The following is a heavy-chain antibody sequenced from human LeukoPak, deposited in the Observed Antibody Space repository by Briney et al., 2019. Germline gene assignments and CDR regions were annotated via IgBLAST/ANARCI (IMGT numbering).Heavy chain of an antibody. Sequence: QSGGSLRLSCAASGFTFSSYWMHWVRQASGKGLVWVSRINSDGSSTNYADSVKGRFTVSRDNAKKTLYLQMSSLRAEDTAVYYCARGVSSRSLRASHDYWGQGTLVTVSS. J-gene: IGHJ4*02. CDR2: INSDGSST. D-gene: IGHD5/OR15-5a*01. CDR3: ARGVSSRSLRASHDY. V-gene: IGHV3-74*01. CDR1: GFTFSSYW.